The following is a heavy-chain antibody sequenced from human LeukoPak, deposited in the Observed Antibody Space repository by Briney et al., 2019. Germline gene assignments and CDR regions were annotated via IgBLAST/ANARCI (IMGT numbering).Heavy chain of an antibody. J-gene: IGHJ6*03. Sequence: ASVKVSCKASGYTFTSYYMHWVRQAPGQGLEWMGIINPSGGSTSYAQKFQGRVTMTRDMSTSTVYMELSSLRSEDTAVYYCAKVIRPDTSGYRPAEYYNYMDVWGKGTTVTISS. CDR1: GYTFTSYY. CDR3: AKVIRPDTSGYRPAEYYNYMDV. V-gene: IGHV1-46*01. CDR2: INPSGGST. D-gene: IGHD3-22*01.